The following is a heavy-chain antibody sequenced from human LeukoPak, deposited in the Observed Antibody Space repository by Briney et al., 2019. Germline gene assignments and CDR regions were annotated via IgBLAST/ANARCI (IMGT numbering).Heavy chain of an antibody. D-gene: IGHD6-13*01. CDR1: GFTFSSYA. J-gene: IGHJ4*02. CDR3: AKDPIAAADLYFDY. V-gene: IGHV3-23*01. CDR2: VSGSGGST. Sequence: GGPLRLSCAASGFTFSSYAMSWVRQAPGKGLEWVSAVSGSGGSTYYADSVKGRFTISRDNSKNTLYLQMNSLRAEDTAVYYCAKDPIAAADLYFDYWGQGTLVTVSS.